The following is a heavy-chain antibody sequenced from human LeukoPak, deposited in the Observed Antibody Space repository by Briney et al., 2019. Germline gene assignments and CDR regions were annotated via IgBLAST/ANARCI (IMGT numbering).Heavy chain of an antibody. V-gene: IGHV4-61*02. CDR3: ASGGYQVWVYFDY. Sequence: SETLSLTCTVSGGSISSGSYYWSWIRQPAGKGLEWIGRIYTSGSTNYNPSLKSRVTISVDTSKNQFSLKLSSVTAADTAVYYCASGGYQVWVYFDYWGQGTLVTVSS. CDR2: IYTSGST. J-gene: IGHJ4*02. D-gene: IGHD2-15*01. CDR1: GGSISSGSYY.